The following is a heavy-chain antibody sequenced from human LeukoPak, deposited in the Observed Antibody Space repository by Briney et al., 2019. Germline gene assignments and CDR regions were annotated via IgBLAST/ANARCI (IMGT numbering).Heavy chain of an antibody. D-gene: IGHD3-9*01. J-gene: IGHJ4*02. V-gene: IGHV3-23*01. CDR2: ISTGGAGT. CDR1: GFTFSNYA. Sequence: GGSLRLSCAASGFTFSNYAMSWVRLAPGKGLEWVSAISTGGAGTYYADSVKGRFTISRDNSQNTLYLQMNSLRAEDTAIYYCAKRRSALRYFDFWGQGTLVTVSS. CDR3: AKRRSALRYFDF.